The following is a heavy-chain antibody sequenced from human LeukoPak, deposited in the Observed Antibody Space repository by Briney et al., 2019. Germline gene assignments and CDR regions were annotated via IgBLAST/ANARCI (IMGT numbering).Heavy chain of an antibody. Sequence: NPSETLSLTCTVSGGSISSYYWSWIRQPPGKGLEWIGYIYYSGSTNYNPSLKSRVTISVDTSKSQFSLRLSSVTAADTAVYYCARAYDSSGYSDYWGQGTLVTVSS. D-gene: IGHD3-22*01. V-gene: IGHV4-59*01. CDR2: IYYSGST. J-gene: IGHJ4*02. CDR3: ARAYDSSGYSDY. CDR1: GGSISSYY.